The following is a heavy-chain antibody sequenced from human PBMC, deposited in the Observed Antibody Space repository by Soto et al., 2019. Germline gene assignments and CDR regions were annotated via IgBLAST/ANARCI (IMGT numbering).Heavy chain of an antibody. J-gene: IGHJ4*02. Sequence: GESLKISCKGSGYSFTSYWISWVRQMPGKGLEWMGRIDPSDSYTNYSPSFQGHVTISADKSISTAYLQWSSLKASDTAMYYCARQIGGIAARQAFDYWGQGTLVTVSS. CDR3: ARQIGGIAARQAFDY. V-gene: IGHV5-10-1*01. CDR2: IDPSDSYT. CDR1: GYSFTSYW. D-gene: IGHD6-6*01.